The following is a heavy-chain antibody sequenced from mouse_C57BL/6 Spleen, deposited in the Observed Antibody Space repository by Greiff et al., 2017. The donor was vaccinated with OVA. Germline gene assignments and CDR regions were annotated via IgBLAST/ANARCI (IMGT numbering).Heavy chain of an antibody. CDR1: GYTFTDYE. CDR3: TREGGYYGSSPFAY. Sequence: QVHVKQSGAELVRPGASVTLSCKASGYTFTDYEMHWVKQTPVHGLEWIGAIDPETGGTAYNQKFKGKAILTADKSSSTAYMELRSLTSEDSAVYYCTREGGYYGSSPFAYWGQGTLVTVSA. D-gene: IGHD1-1*01. J-gene: IGHJ3*01. CDR2: IDPETGGT. V-gene: IGHV1-15*01.